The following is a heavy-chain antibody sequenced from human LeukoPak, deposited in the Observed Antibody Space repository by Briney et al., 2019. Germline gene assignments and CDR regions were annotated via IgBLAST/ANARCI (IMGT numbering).Heavy chain of an antibody. D-gene: IGHD3-9*01. Sequence: SVKVSCKASGGTFSSYAISWVRQAPGQGLEWMGGIIPIFGTANYAQKFQGRVTITADESTSTAYMELCSLRSEDTAVYYCAMSYYDILTGFWGQGTLVTVSS. CDR3: AMSYYDILTGF. CDR2: IIPIFGTA. CDR1: GGTFSSYA. J-gene: IGHJ4*02. V-gene: IGHV1-69*13.